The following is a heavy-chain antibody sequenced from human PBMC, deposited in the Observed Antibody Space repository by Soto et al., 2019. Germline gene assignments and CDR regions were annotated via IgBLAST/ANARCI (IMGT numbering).Heavy chain of an antibody. CDR3: ARTTQGGNMDV. CDR1: GGSISGYY. J-gene: IGHJ6*02. CDR2: IHYSGNT. Sequence: QVPLQESGPGPVKPSKTLSLPCTVPGGSISGYYWGRFRQPPGKGLEWIAYIHYSGNTKYNPSLKSRVSMSKDTSKNQFSLKLSSVTAADTAVYYCARTTQGGNMDVWGQGATVTVSS. V-gene: IGHV4-59*01. D-gene: IGHD1-26*01.